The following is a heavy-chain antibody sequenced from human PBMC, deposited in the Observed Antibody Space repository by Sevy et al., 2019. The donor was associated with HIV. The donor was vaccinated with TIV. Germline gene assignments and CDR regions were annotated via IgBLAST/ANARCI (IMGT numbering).Heavy chain of an antibody. CDR3: ARDCYYDSSGYYLGYYYGMDV. Sequence: GGSLRLSCAASGFTFSSYGMHWVRQAPGKGLEWVAVIWYDGSNKYYADSVKGRFTISSDNSKNRLYLQMNSLRAEDTAVYYCARDCYYDSSGYYLGYYYGMDVWGQGTTVTVSS. CDR1: GFTFSSYG. J-gene: IGHJ6*02. CDR2: IWYDGSNK. D-gene: IGHD3-22*01. V-gene: IGHV3-33*01.